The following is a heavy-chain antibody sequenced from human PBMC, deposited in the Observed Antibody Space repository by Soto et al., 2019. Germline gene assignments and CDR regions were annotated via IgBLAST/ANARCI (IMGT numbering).Heavy chain of an antibody. CDR2: IYYSGST. D-gene: IGHD5-18*01. V-gene: IGHV4-59*08. CDR3: ARGGGYSDY. J-gene: IGHJ4*02. CDR1: GGSISSYY. Sequence: SETLSLTCTVSGGSISSYYWSWIRQPPGKGVEWIGYIYYSGSTNYNPSLKSRVTISVDTSNNQFSLTLTSVTAADMAVYYCARGGGYSDYWGQGTLVTVSS.